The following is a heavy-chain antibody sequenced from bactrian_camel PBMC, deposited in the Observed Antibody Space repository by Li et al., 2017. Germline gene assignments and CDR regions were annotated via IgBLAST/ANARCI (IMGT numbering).Heavy chain of an antibody. V-gene: IGHV3S53*01. D-gene: IGHD3*01. Sequence: HVQLVESGGGSVQAGGSLRLSCAASGYTYSSYCMGWFRQAPGKEREGVAVIDSDGLAKYADSVKGRFTISQDNAKNTLYLQMNSLKPEDAAMYYRAAERANRTDGSDCYEDSWSRSPNYRGQGTQVTVS. CDR1: GYTYSSYC. CDR3: AAERANRTDGSDCYEDSWSRSPNY. J-gene: IGHJ4*01. CDR2: IDSDGLA.